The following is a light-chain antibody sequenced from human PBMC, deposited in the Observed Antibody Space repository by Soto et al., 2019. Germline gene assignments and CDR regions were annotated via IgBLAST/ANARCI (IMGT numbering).Light chain of an antibody. V-gene: IGKV3-20*01. Sequence: EIVLTQSPGTLSLSPGERATLSCRASQSVNSNYLAWYQQKRGQAPRLLIYGASSRATGIPDRFSGSGSGTDFTLTITSLEPEDSAVYFCQQYTGPPTTFGQGTRLEIK. J-gene: IGKJ5*01. CDR1: QSVNSNY. CDR3: QQYTGPPTT. CDR2: GAS.